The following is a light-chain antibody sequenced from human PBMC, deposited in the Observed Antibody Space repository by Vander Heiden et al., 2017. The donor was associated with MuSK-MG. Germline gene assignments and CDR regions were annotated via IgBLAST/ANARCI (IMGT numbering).Light chain of an antibody. V-gene: IGLV1-47*01. Sequence: QSVLTQPPSASGTPGQRVTISCSGSSSNIGSNYVYWYQQLPGTAPKLRIYRNNQRPSGVPDRFSGSKSGTSASLAISGLRSEDEADDYCAAWDDSLSGVVFGGGTKLTVL. CDR3: AAWDDSLSGVV. CDR2: RNN. CDR1: SSNIGSNY. J-gene: IGLJ2*01.